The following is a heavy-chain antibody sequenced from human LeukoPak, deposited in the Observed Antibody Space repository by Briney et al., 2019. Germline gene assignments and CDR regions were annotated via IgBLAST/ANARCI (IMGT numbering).Heavy chain of an antibody. CDR2: IYHSGST. J-gene: IGHJ4*02. D-gene: IGHD1-26*01. V-gene: IGHV4-38-2*01. CDR3: ARHGSVGGLSHPHFDY. CDR1: GYSISSGYY. Sequence: SDTLSLTCAVSGYSISSGYYWGWIRQPPGKGLEWIGSIYHSGSTYYNPSLKSRVTISVDTSKNQFSLKLRSVTAADTAVYYCARHGSVGGLSHPHFDYWGQGTLVTVSS.